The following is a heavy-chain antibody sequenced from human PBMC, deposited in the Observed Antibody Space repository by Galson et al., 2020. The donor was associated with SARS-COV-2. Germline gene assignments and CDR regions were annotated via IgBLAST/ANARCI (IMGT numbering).Heavy chain of an antibody. D-gene: IGHD3-16*02. CDR2: ISPYNGNT. Sequence: ASVKVSCKASGYTFTSYGISWVRQAPGQGLEWMGWISPYNGNTNYAQKLQGRVTMTTDTSTSTAYMELRSLRSDDTAVYYCARVVMITFGGVIAIPYYFDYWGQGTLVTVSS. V-gene: IGHV1-18*04. J-gene: IGHJ4*02. CDR3: ARVVMITFGGVIAIPYYFDY. CDR1: GYTFTSYG.